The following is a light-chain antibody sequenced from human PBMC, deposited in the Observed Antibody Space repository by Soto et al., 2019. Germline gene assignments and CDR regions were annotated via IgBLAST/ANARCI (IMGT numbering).Light chain of an antibody. CDR1: RSNIGSNL. CDR3: QSYDSRLSGYV. CDR2: GNS. Sequence: QSAVTQPPSVSGTPGQRVTIFCSGRRSNIGSNLVYWYQQLPGTAPKLLIYGNSNRPSGVPDRVSGSKSGTSASLAITGLQAEDEADYYCQSYDSRLSGYVFGTGTKLTVL. J-gene: IGLJ1*01. V-gene: IGLV1-40*02.